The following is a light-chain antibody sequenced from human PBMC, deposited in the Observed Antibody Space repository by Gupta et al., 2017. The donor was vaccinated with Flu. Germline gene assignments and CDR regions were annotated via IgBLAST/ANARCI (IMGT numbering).Light chain of an antibody. CDR1: QSISSY. J-gene: IGKJ1*01. CDR2: AAS. CDR3: QQNDSTPIT. V-gene: IGKV1-39*01. Sequence: EIQMTQSPSSLSASVGDRATITCRASQSISSYLNWYQQKPGKAPKLLIYAASSLQSGVPSRFSGSGSGTDFTLTISRLQPEDFATYYCQQNDSTPITFGQGTQVEIK.